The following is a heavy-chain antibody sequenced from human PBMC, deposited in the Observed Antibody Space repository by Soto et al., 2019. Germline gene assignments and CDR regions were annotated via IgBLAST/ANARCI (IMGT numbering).Heavy chain of an antibody. D-gene: IGHD6-13*01. V-gene: IGHV4-59*08. CDR1: GGSISSYY. CDR3: ARHGGAAGYYDYYYYMDV. Sequence: QVQLQESGPGLVKPSETLSLTCTVSGGSISSYYWSWIRQPPGQGLEWIGYIYYRGSTNYNPSLKSRVTITVDTSKNQCSRKLSAVTAADTAVDDCARHGGAAGYYDYYYYMDVWGKGTTVTVSS. J-gene: IGHJ6*03. CDR2: IYYRGST.